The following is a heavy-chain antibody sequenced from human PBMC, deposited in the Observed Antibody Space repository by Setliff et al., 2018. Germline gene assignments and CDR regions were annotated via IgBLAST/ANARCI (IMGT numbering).Heavy chain of an antibody. CDR2: INAGNGNT. CDR3: ARLAEQWLVRDAFGI. V-gene: IGHV1-3*01. CDR1: GYTFTSYA. D-gene: IGHD6-19*01. Sequence: ASVKVSCKASGYTFTSYAMHWVRQAPGQRLEWMGWINAGNGNTKYSQKFQGRVTITRDTSASTAYMELSSLRSEDTAVYYCARLAEQWLVRDAFGIWGQGTMVTVSS. J-gene: IGHJ3*02.